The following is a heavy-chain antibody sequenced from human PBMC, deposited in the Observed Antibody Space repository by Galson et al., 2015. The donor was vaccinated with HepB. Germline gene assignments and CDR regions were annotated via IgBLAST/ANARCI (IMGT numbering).Heavy chain of an antibody. CDR3: ARAVGAGEFDY. V-gene: IGHV3-30-3*01. CDR2: VSNDGTNK. Sequence: SLRLSCAASEFTFSSYAIHWVRQAPGKGLEWVAVVSNDGTNKYYADSVKGRFTISRDDSKSTLYLQMNSLRAEDTAVYYCARAVGAGEFDYWGQGTLVTVSS. J-gene: IGHJ4*02. D-gene: IGHD1-26*01. CDR1: EFTFSSYA.